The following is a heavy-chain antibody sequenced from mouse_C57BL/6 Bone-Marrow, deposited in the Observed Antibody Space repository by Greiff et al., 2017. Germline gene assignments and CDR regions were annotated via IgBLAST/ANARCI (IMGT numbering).Heavy chain of an antibody. Sequence: VQLQQPGAELVMPGASVKLSCKASGYTFTSYWMHWVKQRPGQGLEWIGEIDPSDSYTNYNQKFKGKSTLTVDKSSSTAYMQLSSLTSADSAVYYCARPGQLRSYYFDYWGQGTTLTVSS. CDR2: IDPSDSYT. V-gene: IGHV1-69*01. CDR3: ARPGQLRSYYFDY. CDR1: GYTFTSYW. J-gene: IGHJ2*01. D-gene: IGHD3-2*02.